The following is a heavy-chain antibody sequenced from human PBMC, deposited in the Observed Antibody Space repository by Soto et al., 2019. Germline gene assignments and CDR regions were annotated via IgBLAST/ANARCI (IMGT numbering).Heavy chain of an antibody. J-gene: IGHJ3*02. Sequence: ASVKVSCKASGYTFTGYYMHWVRQAPGQGLEWMGWINPNSGGTNYAQKFQGRVTMTRDMSISTAYMELSRLRSDDTAVYYCARIPFTYSTMIVVAEGGAFDIWGQGTMVTVSS. CDR1: GYTFTGYY. D-gene: IGHD3-22*01. CDR2: INPNSGGT. CDR3: ARIPFTYSTMIVVAEGGAFDI. V-gene: IGHV1-2*02.